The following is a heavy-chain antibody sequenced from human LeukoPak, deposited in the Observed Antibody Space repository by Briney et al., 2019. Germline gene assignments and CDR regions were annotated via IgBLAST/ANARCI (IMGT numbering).Heavy chain of an antibody. CDR2: ISYDGSNK. J-gene: IGHJ4*02. CDR3: AKDSGATGGWDYYDSSDGYFDY. CDR1: GFTFSSYA. D-gene: IGHD3-22*01. Sequence: GGSLRLSCAASGFTFSSYAMHWVRQAPGKGLEWVAVISYDGSNKYYADSVKGRFTISRDNAKNSLYLQMNSLRAEDTALYYCAKDSGATGGWDYYDSSDGYFDYWGQGTLVTVSS. V-gene: IGHV3-30*04.